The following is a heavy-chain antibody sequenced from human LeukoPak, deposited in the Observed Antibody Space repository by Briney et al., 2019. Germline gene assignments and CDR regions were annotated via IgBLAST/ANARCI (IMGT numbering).Heavy chain of an antibody. CDR3: ARDTLPNRYCSGGSCYSDY. CDR1: GFTFSSYW. CDR2: IKQDGSEK. D-gene: IGHD2-15*01. J-gene: IGHJ4*02. V-gene: IGHV3-7*01. Sequence: GGSLRLSCAASGFTFSSYWMSWVRQAPGKRLEWVANIKQDGSEKYYVDSVKGRFTISRDNAKNSLYLQMNSLRAEDTAVYYCARDTLPNRYCSGGSCYSDYWGQGTLVTVSS.